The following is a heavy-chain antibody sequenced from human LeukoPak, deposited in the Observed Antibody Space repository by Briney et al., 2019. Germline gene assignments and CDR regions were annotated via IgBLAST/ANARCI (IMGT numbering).Heavy chain of an antibody. J-gene: IGHJ3*02. CDR1: GFIFGSYS. D-gene: IGHD3-22*01. V-gene: IGHV3-48*01. Sequence: GGSLRLSCAASGFIFGSYSMNWVRQAPGKGLEWVSYISSSSSTIYYADSVKGRFTISRDNAKNSLYLQMNSLRAEDTAVYYCARDHHRRLYDSQARDTFDIWGQGTMVTVSS. CDR3: ARDHHRRLYDSQARDTFDI. CDR2: ISSSSSTI.